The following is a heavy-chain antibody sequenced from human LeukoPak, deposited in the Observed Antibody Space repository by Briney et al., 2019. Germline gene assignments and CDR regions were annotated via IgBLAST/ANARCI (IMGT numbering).Heavy chain of an antibody. D-gene: IGHD3-3*01. CDR1: GGSISGYY. CDR3: ARGRITIFGVVPYYMDV. J-gene: IGHJ6*03. Sequence: SETLSLTCTVSGGSISGYYWNWSRQPPGKGVEWIGNLYYMRGAWYKSSLKSRVTTSVDTSKNQFSLKLSSVTAADTAVYYCARGRITIFGVVPYYMDVWGKGTTVTVSS. V-gene: IGHV4-59*12. CDR2: LYYMRGA.